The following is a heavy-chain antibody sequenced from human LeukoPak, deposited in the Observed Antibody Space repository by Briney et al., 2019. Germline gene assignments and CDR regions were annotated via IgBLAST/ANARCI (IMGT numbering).Heavy chain of an antibody. CDR1: GYSFTGYY. CDR3: ARYGSAWEFDY. D-gene: IGHD6-19*01. J-gene: IGHJ4*02. V-gene: IGHV1-2*02. CDR2: SNPNRGDT. Sequence: ASVKVTCKTSGYSFTGYYIHWVRQAPGQGLEGMGWSNPNRGDTNYAQNFQGRVTMTRDTSINTAYMELRRLRSDDTAVYYCARYGSAWEFDYWGQGTPVTVSS.